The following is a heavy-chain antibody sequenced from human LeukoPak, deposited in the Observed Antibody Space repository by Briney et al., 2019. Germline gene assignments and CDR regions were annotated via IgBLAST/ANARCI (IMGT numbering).Heavy chain of an antibody. Sequence: SETLSLTCTVSDGSISSYYWSWIRQPPGKGLEWIGYIYYSGSTNYNPSLKSRVTISVDTSKNQFSLKLSSVTAADTAVYYCARIYSSGWYWNYFDYWGQGTLVTVSS. D-gene: IGHD6-19*01. CDR1: DGSISSYY. V-gene: IGHV4-59*01. CDR2: IYYSGST. CDR3: ARIYSSGWYWNYFDY. J-gene: IGHJ4*02.